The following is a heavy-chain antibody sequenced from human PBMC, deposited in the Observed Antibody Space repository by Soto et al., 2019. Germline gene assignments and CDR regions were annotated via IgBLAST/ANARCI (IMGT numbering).Heavy chain of an antibody. V-gene: IGHV1-18*04. D-gene: IGHD3-9*01. CDR1: GYNYNNYG. Sequence: PLVQSGGEVKKPGASVKVSCKASGYNYNNYGVTWVRQAPGQGLEWTGWNSAFNHKANNAPNIQDTVTMPIDTATNTANMEMRSLRPDDTAVDYCARQHNDLWTDSPDFDFWGQGTLVTVSA. CDR3: ARQHNDLWTDSPDFDF. J-gene: IGHJ4*02. CDR2: NSAFNHKA.